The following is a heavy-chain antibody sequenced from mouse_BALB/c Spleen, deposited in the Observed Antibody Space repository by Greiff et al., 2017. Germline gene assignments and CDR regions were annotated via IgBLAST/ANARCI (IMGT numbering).Heavy chain of an antibody. Sequence: EVKLVESGGGLVQPGGSRKLSCAASGFTFSSFGMHWVRQAPEKGLEWVAYISSGSSTIYYADTVKGRFTISRDNPKNTLFLQLTSLRSEDTAMYYCAKPYGTFYAMDYWGQGTSVTVSS. D-gene: IGHD2-1*01. CDR3: AKPYGTFYAMDY. V-gene: IGHV5-17*02. CDR1: GFTFSSFG. J-gene: IGHJ4*01. CDR2: ISSGSSTI.